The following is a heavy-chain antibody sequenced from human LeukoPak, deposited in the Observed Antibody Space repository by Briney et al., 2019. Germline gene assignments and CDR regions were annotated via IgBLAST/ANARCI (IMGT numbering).Heavy chain of an antibody. CDR2: ISWNSGSI. Sequence: GGSLRLSCAASGFTFDDYAMHWVRQAPGKGLEWVSGISWNSGSIGYADSVKGRFTISRDNAKNSLYLQMNSLRAEDMALYYCAKGGGATKKGFFDYWGQGTLVIVSS. CDR1: GFTFDDYA. D-gene: IGHD1-26*01. J-gene: IGHJ4*02. V-gene: IGHV3-9*03. CDR3: AKGGGATKKGFFDY.